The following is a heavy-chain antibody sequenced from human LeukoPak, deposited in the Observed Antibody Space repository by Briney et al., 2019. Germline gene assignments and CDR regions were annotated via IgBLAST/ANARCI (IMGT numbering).Heavy chain of an antibody. D-gene: IGHD3-22*01. CDR2: ISAYNGNT. CDR1: GYTFTSYG. J-gene: IGHJ4*02. CDR3: ARDRYYYDSSGYYSALDY. V-gene: IGHV1-18*01. Sequence: GASVKVSCKASGYTFTSYGISWARQAPGQGLEWMGWISAYNGNTNYAQKLQGRVTMTTDTSTSTAYMELRSLRSDDTAVYYCARDRYYYDSSGYYSALDYWGQGTLVTVSS.